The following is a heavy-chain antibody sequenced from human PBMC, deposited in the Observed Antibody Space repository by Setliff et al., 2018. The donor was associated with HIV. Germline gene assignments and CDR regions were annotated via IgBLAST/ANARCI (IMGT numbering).Heavy chain of an antibody. V-gene: IGHV3-21*01. CDR3: AREVLRGGDDAFGL. CDR1: GFLFNRYS. Sequence: LRLSCSASGFLFNRYSLNWVRQAPGRGPEWVASISNSSRYYWVKARYGDSVRGRFTISGDYAKNSVYLQMNSLRVEDSAVYYCAREVLRGGDDAFGLWGRGTVVTVS. J-gene: IGHJ3*01. D-gene: IGHD3-10*01. CDR2: ISNSSRYY.